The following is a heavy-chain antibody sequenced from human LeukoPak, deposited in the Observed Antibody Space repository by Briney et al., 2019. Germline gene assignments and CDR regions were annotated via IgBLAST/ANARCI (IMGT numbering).Heavy chain of an antibody. Sequence: ETLSLTCTVSGGSISSYYWSWIRQPPGKGLEWVANIKQDGSAKYYVDSVKGRFTISRDNAKNSLYLQMGSLRAEDTAVYYCARFSGRNWGQGTLVTVSS. CDR3: ARFSGRN. D-gene: IGHD2-15*01. J-gene: IGHJ4*02. V-gene: IGHV3-7*01. CDR2: IKQDGSAK. CDR1: GGSISSYY.